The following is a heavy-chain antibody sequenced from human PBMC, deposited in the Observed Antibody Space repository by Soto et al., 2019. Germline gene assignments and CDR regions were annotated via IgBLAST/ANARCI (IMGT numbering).Heavy chain of an antibody. CDR1: GYSISNGYY. D-gene: IGHD2-8*01. J-gene: IGHJ6*02. CDR3: VRYGDYYYNGLDV. CDR2: IYHSGSA. V-gene: IGHV4-38-2*01. Sequence: PSETLSLTCAVSGYSISNGYYWGWVRQPPGKGLEWIGNIYHSGSAYYNPSLKSRVTISIDTSRNHFSLRLSSVTATDTAVYFCVRYGDYYYNGLDVWGPGTTVTVSS.